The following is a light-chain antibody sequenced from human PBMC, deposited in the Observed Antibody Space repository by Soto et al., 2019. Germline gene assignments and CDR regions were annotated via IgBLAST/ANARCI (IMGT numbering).Light chain of an antibody. V-gene: IGKV1-5*01. Sequence: DIQMTQSPSTLSGSVGDRVTITCRAGQTISSWLAWYQQKPGRAPKLLIFDASSLESGVPSRFSGNGSGTEFTLTISGLQPDDFASYYCQQYNSYSGMFGQGTKVDIK. CDR2: DAS. CDR3: QQYNSYSGM. J-gene: IGKJ1*01. CDR1: QTISSW.